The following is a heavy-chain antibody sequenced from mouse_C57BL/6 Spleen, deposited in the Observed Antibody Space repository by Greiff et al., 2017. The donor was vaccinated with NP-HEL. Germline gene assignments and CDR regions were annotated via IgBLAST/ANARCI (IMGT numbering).Heavy chain of an antibody. D-gene: IGHD1-1*01. V-gene: IGHV2-2*01. CDR2: IWSGGST. CDR1: GFSLTSYG. J-gene: IGHJ4*01. CDR3: ARKDYYGIAMDY. Sequence: QVQLQQSGPGLVQPSQSLSITCPVSGFSLTSYGVHWVRQSPGKGLEWLGVIWSGGSTDYNAAFISRLSISKDNSKSQVFFKMNSLQADDTAIYYCARKDYYGIAMDYWGQGTSVTVSS.